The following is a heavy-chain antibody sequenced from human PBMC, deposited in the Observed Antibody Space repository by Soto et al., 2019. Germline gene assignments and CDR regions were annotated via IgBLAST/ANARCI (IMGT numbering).Heavy chain of an antibody. D-gene: IGHD3-22*01. CDR1: GYTFTNYA. Sequence: ASVKVSCKASGYTFTNYAMHWVRQAPGQRLEWMGWINAGNGNTKYSQKFQGWVTMTRDTSISTAYMELSRLRSDDTAVYYCASAISPYYYDSSGPTGAFDIWGQGTMVTVS. CDR2: INAGNGNT. CDR3: ASAISPYYYDSSGPTGAFDI. V-gene: IGHV1-3*01. J-gene: IGHJ3*02.